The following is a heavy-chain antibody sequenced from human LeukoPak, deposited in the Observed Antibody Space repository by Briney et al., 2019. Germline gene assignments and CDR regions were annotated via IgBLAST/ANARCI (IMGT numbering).Heavy chain of an antibody. CDR1: GFTFSGYS. Sequence: GRSLRLSCAASGFTFSGYSLHWVRQAPGKGLEWVAFISYDGSNQYYADSVKGRFTISRDNSKNTLYLQMNSLRAEDTAVYYCAKDPVLRFLESPGDYYMDVWGKGTTVTVSS. V-gene: IGHV3-30-3*01. D-gene: IGHD3-3*01. J-gene: IGHJ6*03. CDR2: ISYDGSNQ. CDR3: AKDPVLRFLESPGDYYMDV.